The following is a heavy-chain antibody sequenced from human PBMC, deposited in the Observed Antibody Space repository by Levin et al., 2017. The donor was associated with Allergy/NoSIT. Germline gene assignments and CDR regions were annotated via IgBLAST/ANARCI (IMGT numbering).Heavy chain of an antibody. V-gene: IGHV3-74*03. Sequence: GGSLRLSCAASGFPFSRYWMYWVRQSPGKGLLWVARINDEGIGTTYVDSVKGRFVISRDNAENRLFLEMNSLTVDDTGRYYCVRLGGADRDDYWGRGALVTVSS. CDR1: GFPFSRYW. D-gene: IGHD4-23*01. CDR2: INDEGIGT. CDR3: VRLGGADRDDY. J-gene: IGHJ4*02.